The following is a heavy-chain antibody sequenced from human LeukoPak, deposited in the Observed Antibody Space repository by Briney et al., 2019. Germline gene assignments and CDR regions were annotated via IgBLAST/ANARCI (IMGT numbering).Heavy chain of an antibody. CDR2: ISGSGGST. CDR1: GFTFSSYA. J-gene: IGHJ4*02. V-gene: IGHV3-23*01. Sequence: LPGGSLRLSCAAYGFTFSSYAMSWVRQAPGKGLEWVSAISGSGGSTYYADSVKGRFTISRDNSKNTLYLQMNSLRAEDTAVYYCAKDLRLTMVRGVLTFDYWGQGTLVTVSS. CDR3: AKDLRLTMVRGVLTFDY. D-gene: IGHD3-10*01.